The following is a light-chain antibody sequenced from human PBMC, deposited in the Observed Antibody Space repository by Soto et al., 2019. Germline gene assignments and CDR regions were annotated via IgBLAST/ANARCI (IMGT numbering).Light chain of an antibody. CDR3: QKYDNAPLS. CDR1: QAISTY. CDR2: AAY. V-gene: IGKV1-27*01. J-gene: IGKJ4*01. Sequence: DIQMTQTPSSLSESVGARVTITCRARQAISTYLAWYQQKPGKVPKLLISAAYTLQSGVPPRFSVRGSGADLTLTVSCLQPEGLATYYCQKYDNAPLSFGGGTKVVIK.